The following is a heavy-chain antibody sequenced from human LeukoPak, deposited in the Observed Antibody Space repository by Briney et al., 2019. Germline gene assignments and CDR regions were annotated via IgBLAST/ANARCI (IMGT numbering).Heavy chain of an antibody. D-gene: IGHD6-6*01. V-gene: IGHV4-30-2*01. Sequence: SETLSLTCTVSGDSISSGGYYWSWIRQPPGTGLEWIGYIYHSGTTDYNPSLKSRLTISLDRSKSHFTLNLFSVTAADTAMYYCARCIAARTGYYFDYWGQGTLVTVSS. CDR3: ARCIAARTGYYFDY. J-gene: IGHJ4*02. CDR1: GDSISSGGYY. CDR2: IYHSGTT.